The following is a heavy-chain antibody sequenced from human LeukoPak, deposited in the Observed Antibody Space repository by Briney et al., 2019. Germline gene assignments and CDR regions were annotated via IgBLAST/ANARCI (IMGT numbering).Heavy chain of an antibody. D-gene: IGHD4-17*01. CDR3: AKDAVKYGDSLDYYYYYMDV. J-gene: IGHJ6*03. CDR1: GFTFDDYA. V-gene: IGHV3-43*02. Sequence: GGSLRLSCAASGFTFDDYAMHWVRQAPGKGLEWVSLISGDGSSTYYADSVKGRFTISRDNSKNSLYLQMNSLRTEDTALYYCAKDAVKYGDSLDYYYYYMDVWGKGTTVTVSS. CDR2: ISGDGSST.